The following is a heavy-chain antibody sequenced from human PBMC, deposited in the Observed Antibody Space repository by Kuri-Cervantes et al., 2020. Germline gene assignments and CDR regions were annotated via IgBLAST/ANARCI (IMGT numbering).Heavy chain of an antibody. D-gene: IGHD1-26*01. Sequence: GESLKISCAASGFTFSNFWMSWVRQAPGKGLEWVANIKQDGSEKYYVDSVKGRFTISRDNAKNSLYLQMNSLRAEDTAVYYCARGVGATPYYYYYYMDVWGKGTTVTVSS. CDR1: GFTFSNFW. CDR2: IKQDGSEK. V-gene: IGHV3-7*04. J-gene: IGHJ6*03. CDR3: ARGVGATPYYYYYYMDV.